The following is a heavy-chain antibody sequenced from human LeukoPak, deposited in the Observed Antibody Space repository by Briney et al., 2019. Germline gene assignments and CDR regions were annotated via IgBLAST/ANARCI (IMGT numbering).Heavy chain of an antibody. D-gene: IGHD1-26*01. CDR2: IYYSGST. V-gene: IGHV4-39*07. CDR1: GGSISSSTYY. Sequence: SETLSLTCTVSGGSISSSTYYWGWIRQPPGKGLEWIGSIYYSGSTSYDPSLKSRVTLSVDTSKNQFSLKLSSVTAADTAVYYCARLSYQGYDFDYWGQGTLVTVSS. CDR3: ARLSYQGYDFDY. J-gene: IGHJ4*02.